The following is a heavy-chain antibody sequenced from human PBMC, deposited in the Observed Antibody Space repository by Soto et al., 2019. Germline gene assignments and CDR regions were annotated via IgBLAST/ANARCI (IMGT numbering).Heavy chain of an antibody. CDR3: ATSTPYYYGSGSRYYYYYMDV. CDR2: IYPGDSDT. J-gene: IGHJ6*03. CDR1: GYSFTSYW. Sequence: GESLKISCKGSGYSFTSYWIGWVRQMPGKGLEWMGIIYPGDSDTRYSPSFQGQVTISADKSISTAYLQWSSLKASDTAMYYCATSTPYYYGSGSRYYYYYMDVWGKGTTVTVSS. V-gene: IGHV5-51*01. D-gene: IGHD3-10*01.